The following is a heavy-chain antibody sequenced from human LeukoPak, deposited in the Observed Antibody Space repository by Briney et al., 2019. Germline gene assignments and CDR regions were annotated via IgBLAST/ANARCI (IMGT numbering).Heavy chain of an antibody. CDR3: AREGLWWYSGAFDI. Sequence: GGSLQISCKGSGYSFTSYWIGWVRQVPGKGLEWMGIIYPGDSDTRYSPSCQGQVTISADKSISTACLQWSSLKASDTAMYYCAREGLWWYSGAFDIWGQGTMVTVSS. CDR1: GYSFTSYW. V-gene: IGHV5-51*01. J-gene: IGHJ3*02. CDR2: IYPGDSDT. D-gene: IGHD4-23*01.